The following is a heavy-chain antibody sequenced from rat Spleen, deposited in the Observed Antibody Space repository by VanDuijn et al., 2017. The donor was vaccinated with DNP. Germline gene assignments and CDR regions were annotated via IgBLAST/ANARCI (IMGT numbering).Heavy chain of an antibody. Sequence: EVQLVESGGGLVQPGRSMKLSCAASGFTFSNYDMAWVRQAPKKSLEWVATISTSGGTTYYRDSVKGRFTISRDNAKSTLYLQMNSLRSEDTATYYCARLLAGRSYYFDYWGQGVMVTVSS. CDR2: ISTSGGTT. J-gene: IGHJ2*01. V-gene: IGHV5-46*01. D-gene: IGHD2-7*01. CDR1: GFTFSNYD. CDR3: ARLLAGRSYYFDY.